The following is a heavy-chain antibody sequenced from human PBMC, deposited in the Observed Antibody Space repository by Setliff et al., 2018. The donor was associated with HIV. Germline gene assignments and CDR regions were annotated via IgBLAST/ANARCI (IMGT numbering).Heavy chain of an antibody. CDR3: AKHECSGGCYYYMDV. D-gene: IGHD2-15*01. CDR2: ISGSNSRT. CDR1: TFSVSEYA. Sequence: QPGGSLRLSCAASTFSVSEYAMSWVRQAPGKGLEWVSGISGSNSRTDYVDSVKGRFTISRGKSKNTLYLQLNSLRAEDTAVYYCAKHECSGGCYYYMDVWGKGIMVTVSS. J-gene: IGHJ6*03. V-gene: IGHV3-23*01.